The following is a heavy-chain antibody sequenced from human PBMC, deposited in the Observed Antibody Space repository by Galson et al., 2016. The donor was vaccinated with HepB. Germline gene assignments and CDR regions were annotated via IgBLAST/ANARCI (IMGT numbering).Heavy chain of an antibody. CDR1: GFTFSSYG. Sequence: SLRLSCAASGFTFSSYGMHWVRQAPGKGLEWVAVIWYDANKKYYADSVKGRFTISRDNSKNMLYLEMNSLRAEDTAVYYCARDREWLSRYYYMVVWGNGTTLTVSS. V-gene: IGHV3-33*01. CDR3: ARDREWLSRYYYMVV. CDR2: IWYDANKK. J-gene: IGHJ6*03. D-gene: IGHD3-3*01.